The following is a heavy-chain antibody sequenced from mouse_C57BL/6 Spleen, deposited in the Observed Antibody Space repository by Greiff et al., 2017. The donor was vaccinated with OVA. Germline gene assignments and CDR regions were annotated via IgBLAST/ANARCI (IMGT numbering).Heavy chain of an antibody. Sequence: DVKLVESGGDLVKPGGSLKLSCAASGFTFSSYGMSWVRPTPDKRLEWVATISSGGSYTYYPDSVKGRFTISRDNAKNTLYLQISSLKSEDTAMYYCSRPVSGAMDYWGQGTSVTVSS. CDR1: GFTFSSYG. D-gene: IGHD3-1*01. CDR3: SRPVSGAMDY. V-gene: IGHV5-6*02. CDR2: ISSGGSYT. J-gene: IGHJ4*01.